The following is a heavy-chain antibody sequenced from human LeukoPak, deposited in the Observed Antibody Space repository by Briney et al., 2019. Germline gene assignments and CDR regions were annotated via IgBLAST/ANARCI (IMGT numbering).Heavy chain of an antibody. CDR2: IYSSSST. D-gene: IGHD6-19*01. CDR3: AREREDSGLAFDI. J-gene: IGHJ3*02. CDR1: GFTFSSYA. Sequence: GGSLRLSCAASGFTFSSYAMSWVSQAPGKGLEWVSVIYSSSSTHYADSVKCRFTISRDNSKNTLYLQMNSLRAEDTAVYYCAREREDSGLAFDIWGQGTMVTVSS. V-gene: IGHV3-66*01.